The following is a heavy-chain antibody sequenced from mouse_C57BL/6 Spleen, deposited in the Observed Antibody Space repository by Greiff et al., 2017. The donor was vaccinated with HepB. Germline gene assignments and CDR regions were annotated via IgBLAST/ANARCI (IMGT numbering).Heavy chain of an antibody. D-gene: IGHD1-1*01. CDR1: GFTFSDYY. CDR3: ARHNHYNGSSYGYFDV. CDR2: ISNGGGST. J-gene: IGHJ1*03. V-gene: IGHV5-12*01. Sequence: EVKLVESGGGLVQPGGSLKLSCAASGFTFSDYYMYWVRQTPEKRLEWVAYISNGGGSTYYPDTVKGRFTISRDNAKNTLYLQMSRLKSEDTAMYYCARHNHYNGSSYGYFDVWGTGTTVTVSS.